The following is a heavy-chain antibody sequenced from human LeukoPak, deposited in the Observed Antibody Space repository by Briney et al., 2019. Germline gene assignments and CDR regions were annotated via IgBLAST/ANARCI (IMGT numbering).Heavy chain of an antibody. J-gene: IGHJ6*03. CDR2: INPSGGST. D-gene: IGHD4-17*01. Sequence: ASVTVSCKASGYTFTSYYMHWVRQAPAQGLEWMGIINPSGGSTSYAQKFQGRVTMTRDTSTSTVYMELSSLRSEDTAVYYCARDRGGDYGRGRYYYYYYMDVWGKGTTVTVSS. V-gene: IGHV1-46*01. CDR3: ARDRGGDYGRGRYYYYYYMDV. CDR1: GYTFTSYY.